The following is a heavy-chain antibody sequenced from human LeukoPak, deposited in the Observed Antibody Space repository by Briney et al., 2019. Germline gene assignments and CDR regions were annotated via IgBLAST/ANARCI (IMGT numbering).Heavy chain of an antibody. CDR3: ARDKRSEAFDI. D-gene: IGHD4-17*01. Sequence: ASVKVSCKASGYTFTSYGISWVRQAPGQGLEWMGWINPNSGGTNYAQKFQGRVTMTRDTSISTAYMELSRLRSEDTAVYYCARDKRSEAFDIWGQGTMVTVSS. J-gene: IGHJ3*02. V-gene: IGHV1-2*02. CDR2: INPNSGGT. CDR1: GYTFTSYG.